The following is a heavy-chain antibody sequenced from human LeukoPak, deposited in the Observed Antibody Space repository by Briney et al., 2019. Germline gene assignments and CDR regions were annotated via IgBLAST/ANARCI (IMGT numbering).Heavy chain of an antibody. CDR3: ARDRVGYSSSSLLDY. CDR1: GGSISSISYY. J-gene: IGHJ4*02. CDR2: IYYSGST. Sequence: SETPALTCTVPGGSISSISYYWGWIRQPPGKGLEGSGSIYYSGSTYYNTSLKSRVTISVDKSKNQFSLKLSSVTAADTAVYYCARDRVGYSSSSLLDYWGQGTLVTVSS. V-gene: IGHV4-39*07. D-gene: IGHD6-13*01.